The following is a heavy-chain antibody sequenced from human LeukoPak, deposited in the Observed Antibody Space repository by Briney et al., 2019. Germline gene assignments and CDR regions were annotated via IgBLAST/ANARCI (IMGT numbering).Heavy chain of an antibody. J-gene: IGHJ3*02. CDR3: IKGSERWLERLSLDAFDI. CDR1: GFTFGDYA. Sequence: TGGYLRLSCAASGFTFGDYAMYWVRQAPGKGLEWVSGINWSSGNLGYAGSVMGRFTSSRDNAKSSLFLQMNSLRVEDTALYYCIKGSERWLERLSLDAFDIWGQGTMVTVSA. D-gene: IGHD6-19*01. CDR2: INWSSGNL. V-gene: IGHV3-9*01.